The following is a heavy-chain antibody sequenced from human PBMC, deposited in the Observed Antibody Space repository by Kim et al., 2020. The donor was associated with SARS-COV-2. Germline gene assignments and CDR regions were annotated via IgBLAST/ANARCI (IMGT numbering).Heavy chain of an antibody. CDR2: CGST. D-gene: IGHD6-19*01. J-gene: IGHJ4*02. V-gene: IGHV3-53*01. Sequence: CGSTYYADSVKGRFTISRDNSKNTLYLQMNSLRAEDTAVYYCARGSSRLDYWGQGTLVTVSS. CDR3: ARGSSRLDY.